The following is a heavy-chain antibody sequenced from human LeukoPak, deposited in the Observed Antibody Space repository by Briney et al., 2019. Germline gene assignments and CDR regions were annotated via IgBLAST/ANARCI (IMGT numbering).Heavy chain of an antibody. D-gene: IGHD3-10*01. CDR2: ISSSSSLT. J-gene: IGHJ6*02. CDR1: GFTFSDYY. CDR3: ARGGLRYGDF. V-gene: IGHV3-11*05. Sequence: GGSLRLSCAASGFTFSDYYMSWLRQAPGKGLEWVSYISSSSSLTNYADSVKGRFTISRDNAKNSLSLQMNSLRAEDTAVYYCARGGLRYGDFWGQGTTVTVSS.